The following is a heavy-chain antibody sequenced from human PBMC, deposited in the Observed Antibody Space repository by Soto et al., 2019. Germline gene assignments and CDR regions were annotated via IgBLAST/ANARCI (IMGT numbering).Heavy chain of an antibody. CDR2: IKSKAYGGTT. J-gene: IGHJ3*02. V-gene: IGHV3-49*03. D-gene: IGHD2-8*01. Sequence: GGSLRLSCTASGFTFGDYAMSWFRQAPGKGLEWVGFIKSKAYGGTTEYAASVKGRFTISRDDSKSIAYLQMNSLKTEDTAVYYCTSPGNKPRRGVRAFDIWGQGTMVTVSS. CDR1: GFTFGDYA. CDR3: TSPGNKPRRGVRAFDI.